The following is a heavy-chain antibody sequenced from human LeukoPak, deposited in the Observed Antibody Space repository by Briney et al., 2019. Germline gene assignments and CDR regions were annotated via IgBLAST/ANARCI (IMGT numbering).Heavy chain of an antibody. V-gene: IGHV3-23*01. CDR3: AKDPTCGLYVRAFDI. Sequence: PGGSLRLSCAASGFTFSSYAMSWVRQAPGKGLEWVSSVSGSGGGTNYADSVKGRFTISRDNTKNTLYLQMNSLRAEDTAVYYCAKDPTCGLYVRAFDIWGQGTMVTVSS. CDR2: VSGSGGGT. D-gene: IGHD6-19*01. CDR1: GFTFSSYA. J-gene: IGHJ3*02.